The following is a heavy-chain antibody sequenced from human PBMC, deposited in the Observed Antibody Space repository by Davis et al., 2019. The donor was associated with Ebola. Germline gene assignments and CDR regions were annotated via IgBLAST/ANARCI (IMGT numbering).Heavy chain of an antibody. D-gene: IGHD6-19*01. Sequence: GESLKISCAASGFTFSGSAMHWVRQASGKGLEWVGRIRSKANSYATAYAASVKGRFTIYRDDSKNTAYLQMNSLKTEDTAVYYCTTQGVGQWLVQPDYSYYYGMDVWGKGTTVTVSS. CDR2: IRSKANSYAT. J-gene: IGHJ6*04. V-gene: IGHV3-73*01. CDR1: GFTFSGSA. CDR3: TTQGVGQWLVQPDYSYYYGMDV.